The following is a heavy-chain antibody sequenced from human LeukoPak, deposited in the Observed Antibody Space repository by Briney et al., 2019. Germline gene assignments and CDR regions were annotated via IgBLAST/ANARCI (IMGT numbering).Heavy chain of an antibody. CDR1: GYTFTSYD. D-gene: IGHD4-11*01. J-gene: IGHJ3*02. V-gene: IGHV1-8*01. Sequence: ASVKVSCKASGYTFTSYDINWVRQATGQGLEWMGWMNPNTGNTGYAQKLQGRVTITGNTSISTAYMELSSLRSEDTAVYYCARIDYSNAFDIWAKGQWSPSLQ. CDR3: ARIDYSNAFDI. CDR2: MNPNTGNT.